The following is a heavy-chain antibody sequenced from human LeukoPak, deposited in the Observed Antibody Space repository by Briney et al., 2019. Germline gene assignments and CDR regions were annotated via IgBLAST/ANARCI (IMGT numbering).Heavy chain of an antibody. CDR3: ARGQPGGFDI. D-gene: IGHD1-14*01. V-gene: IGHV3-13*01. J-gene: IGHJ3*02. CDR2: IGSAGDT. CDR1: GFTFSWYD. Sequence: GGSLRLSCAASGFTFSWYDMHWVRQSTGKGLEWVSRIGSAGDTNYPGSVKGRFTISRENAKNSLCLQMNSLRVGDTAMYYCARGQPGGFDIWGQGTMVTVSS.